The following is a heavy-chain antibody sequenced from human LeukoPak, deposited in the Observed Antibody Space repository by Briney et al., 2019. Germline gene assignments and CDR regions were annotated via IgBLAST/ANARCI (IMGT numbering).Heavy chain of an antibody. CDR1: GFTFTSYA. V-gene: IGHV3-23*01. Sequence: PGGSLRLSCAASGFTFTSYALSSVRPAPGDGLGCVSGISSSGAYTYYADSVKGRFPISRDNSKNTMHLQMHSLRAEDTAVYYCAKDVNVRSGLIDCWGQGTLVTVSS. CDR2: ISSSGAYT. J-gene: IGHJ4*02. D-gene: IGHD3/OR15-3a*01. CDR3: AKDVNVRSGLIDC.